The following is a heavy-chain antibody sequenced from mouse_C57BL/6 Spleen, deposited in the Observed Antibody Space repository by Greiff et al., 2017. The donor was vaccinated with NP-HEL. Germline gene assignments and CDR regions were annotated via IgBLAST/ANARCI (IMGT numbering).Heavy chain of an antibody. CDR1: GFNIKDDY. CDR2: IDPENGDT. CDR3: TTSNYGGFAY. Sequence: VQLQQSGAELVRPGASVKLSCTASGFNIKDDYMHWVKQRPEQGLEWIGWIDPENGDTEYASKFQGKATITADTSSNTAYLQLSSLTSEDTAVYYCTTSNYGGFAYWGQGTLVTVSA. V-gene: IGHV14-4*01. D-gene: IGHD1-1*01. J-gene: IGHJ3*01.